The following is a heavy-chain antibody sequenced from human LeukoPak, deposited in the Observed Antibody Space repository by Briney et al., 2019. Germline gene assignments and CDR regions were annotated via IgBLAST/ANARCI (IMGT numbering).Heavy chain of an antibody. CDR2: ISGSGAAT. Sequence: GGSLRLSRAASGFTFSNYAMNWVRHAPAKGLEWVSAISGSGAATFNADSVKSRFTISRDNSKNTLYLQMSSLRAEETAVYYCAKDLGGGWYPCYFDFWGRGTLVTVSS. CDR1: GFTFSNYA. D-gene: IGHD6-19*01. V-gene: IGHV3-23*01. J-gene: IGHJ4*02. CDR3: AKDLGGGWYPCYFDF.